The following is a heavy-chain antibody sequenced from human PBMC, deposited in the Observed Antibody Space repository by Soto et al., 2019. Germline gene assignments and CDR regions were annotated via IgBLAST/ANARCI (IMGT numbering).Heavy chain of an antibody. D-gene: IGHD3-3*02. J-gene: IGHJ6*02. V-gene: IGHV4-31*03. CDR2: IYYSGST. Sequence: SETLSLTCTVSGGSISSGGYYWSWIRQHPGKGLEWIGYIYYSGSTYYNPSLKSRVTISVDTSKNQFSLKLSSVTAADTAVYYCARAPLISIFFAYGMDVWGQGTTVTVS. CDR1: GGSISSGGYY. CDR3: ARAPLISIFFAYGMDV.